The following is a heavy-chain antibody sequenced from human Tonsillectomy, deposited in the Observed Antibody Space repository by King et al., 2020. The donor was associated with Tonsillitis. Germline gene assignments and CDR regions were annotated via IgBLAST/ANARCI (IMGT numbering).Heavy chain of an antibody. CDR1: EYTFSSPY. D-gene: IGHD3-16*01. CDR2: INPTGSST. V-gene: IGHV1-46*01. J-gene: IGHJ6*02. CDR3: ARNQGLLTPYDYYYGMDV. Sequence: QLVQSGAEVKKPGASVKISCKASEYTFSSPYIHWVRQAPGEGLDWMGIINPTGSSTTYAQKFQDRVTLTRDTSTSTVYMELRSLRSEDTAVYYCARNQGLLTPYDYYYGMDVWGQGTTVTVSS.